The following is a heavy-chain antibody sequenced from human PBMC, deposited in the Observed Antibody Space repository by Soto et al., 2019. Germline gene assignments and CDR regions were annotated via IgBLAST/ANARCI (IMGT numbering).Heavy chain of an antibody. Sequence: SETLSLTCTVSGGSISSSSYYWGWIRQPPGKGLEWIGSIYYSGSTYYNPSLKSRVTISVDTSKNQFSLKLRSVTAADTAVYYCARLGKATQDYYDFWSGYDNWFDPWGQGTLVTVSS. J-gene: IGHJ5*02. CDR1: GGSISSSSYY. D-gene: IGHD3-3*01. V-gene: IGHV4-39*01. CDR3: ARLGKATQDYYDFWSGYDNWFDP. CDR2: IYYSGST.